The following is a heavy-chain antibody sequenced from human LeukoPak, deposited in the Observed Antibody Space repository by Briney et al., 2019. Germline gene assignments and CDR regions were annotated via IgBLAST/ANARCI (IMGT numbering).Heavy chain of an antibody. CDR1: GFTFSSYA. V-gene: IGHV3-30*01. CDR2: ISYDGSNT. Sequence: PGGSLRLSCAASGFTFSSYAMHWVRQAPGKGLEWVAVISYDGSNTYYADSVKGRFTISRDNSKNTLYLQMNSLRAEDTAVYYCARDIGYGSGSLDYWGQGTLVTVSS. CDR3: ARDIGYGSGSLDY. J-gene: IGHJ4*02. D-gene: IGHD3-10*01.